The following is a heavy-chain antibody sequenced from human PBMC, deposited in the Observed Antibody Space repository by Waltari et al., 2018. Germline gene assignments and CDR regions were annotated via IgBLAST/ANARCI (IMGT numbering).Heavy chain of an antibody. CDR3: ARAYNWNDFFDF. V-gene: IGHV3-23*01. Sequence: EVQLLESGGGLVQPGGSMRLSCAASGLTFINYGMSWVRQAPGNGLEWVSGISGSGGGTYYADSVKGRFTISRDNSKNTLYLQMNSLRADDSAFYYCARAYNWNDFFDFWGLGTLVTVSS. CDR2: ISGSGGGT. D-gene: IGHD1-1*01. J-gene: IGHJ4*02. CDR1: GLTFINYG.